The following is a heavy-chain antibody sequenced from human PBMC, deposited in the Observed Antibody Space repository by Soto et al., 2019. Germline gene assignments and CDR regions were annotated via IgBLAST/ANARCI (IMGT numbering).Heavy chain of an antibody. V-gene: IGHV3-30*18. CDR2: ISYDGSNK. J-gene: IGHJ4*02. CDR3: AKGGHGSSWVLYFDY. Sequence: QVQLVESGGGVVQPGRSLRLSCAASGFTFSSYGMHWVRQAPGKGLEWVAVISYDGSNKYYADSVKGRFTISRDNSKNTLYLQMSSLRAEDTAVYYCAKGGHGSSWVLYFDYWGQGTLVTVSS. D-gene: IGHD2-2*03. CDR1: GFTFSSYG.